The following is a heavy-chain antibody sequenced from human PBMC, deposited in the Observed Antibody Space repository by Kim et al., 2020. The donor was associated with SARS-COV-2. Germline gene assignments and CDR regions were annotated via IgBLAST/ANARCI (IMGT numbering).Heavy chain of an antibody. CDR3: AKDPSYYGSGSYSFDY. J-gene: IGHJ4*02. V-gene: IGHV3-30*02. Sequence: KDRFTISSDKSKITLYLQMTSLRAEDKAVYYCAKDPSYYGSGSYSFDYWGQGTLVTVSS. D-gene: IGHD3-10*01.